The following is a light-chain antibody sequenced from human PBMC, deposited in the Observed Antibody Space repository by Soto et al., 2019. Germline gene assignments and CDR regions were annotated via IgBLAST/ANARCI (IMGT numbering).Light chain of an antibody. J-gene: IGLJ1*01. V-gene: IGLV2-14*03. CDR1: SSDVGGYSY. Sequence: QSVLTQPASVSGSPGQSITISCTGTSSDVGGYSYVSWYQQHPGKAPKLMIYDVSNRPSGVSNRFSGSKSGNTASLTISGLQAEDEGDYYCSSYTSSSTLLYVFGTGTKVTVL. CDR3: SSYTSSSTLLYV. CDR2: DVS.